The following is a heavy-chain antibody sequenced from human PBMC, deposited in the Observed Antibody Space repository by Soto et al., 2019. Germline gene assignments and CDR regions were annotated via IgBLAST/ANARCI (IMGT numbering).Heavy chain of an antibody. J-gene: IGHJ6*02. D-gene: IGHD5-18*01. Sequence: PGGSLRLSCAASGFTFSSYSMNWVRQAPGKGLEWVSYISSSSSTIYYADSVKGRFTISRDNAKNSLYLQMNSLRDEDTAVYYCESEIQIWSFYSGIDVWGQGTTVTVSS. V-gene: IGHV3-48*02. CDR2: ISSSSSTI. CDR3: ESEIQIWSFYSGIDV. CDR1: GFTFSSYS.